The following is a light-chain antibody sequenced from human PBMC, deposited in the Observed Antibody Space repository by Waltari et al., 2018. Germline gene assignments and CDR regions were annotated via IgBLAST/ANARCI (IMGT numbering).Light chain of an antibody. CDR1: QTVRRSR. CDR2: AAS. Sequence: RASQTVRRSRVARNQHNPGQAPRLLIYAASTRATGIPGRFSGSGSGTDFSLTISRVEPEDFAVYYCQQYGSSVMYTFGQGTKLEIQ. J-gene: IGKJ2*01. CDR3: QQYGSSVMYT. V-gene: IGKV3-20*01.